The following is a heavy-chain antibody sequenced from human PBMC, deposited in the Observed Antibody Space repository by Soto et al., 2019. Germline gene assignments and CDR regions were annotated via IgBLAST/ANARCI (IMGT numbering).Heavy chain of an antibody. CDR2: ISSNNNYP. J-gene: IGHJ4*02. Sequence: QVQLVESGGGLVKPGGSLRLSCAASGFTFSDYYRTWIRQAPGKGLEWVSYISSNNNYPYYADFVKGRFTISRDSAKNSLFLQMNSLRAEDTAIYYCAKAKPGRYFDYWGQGTLVTVSS. CDR1: GFTFSDYY. CDR3: AKAKPGRYFDY. D-gene: IGHD3-10*01. V-gene: IGHV3-11*06.